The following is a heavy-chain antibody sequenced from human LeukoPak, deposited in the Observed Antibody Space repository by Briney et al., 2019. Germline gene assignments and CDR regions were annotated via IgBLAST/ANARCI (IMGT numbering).Heavy chain of an antibody. CDR2: IYYSGST. Sequence: SETLSLTCTVSGGSVSSGSYYWSWIRQPPGKGLEWIEYIYYSGSTNYNPSLKSRVTISVDTSKNQFSLKLSSVTAADTAMYYCARDQVECTGGTCQSRVGFDFWGQGTLVTVSS. J-gene: IGHJ4*02. V-gene: IGHV4-61*01. CDR3: ARDQVECTGGTCQSRVGFDF. D-gene: IGHD2-8*02. CDR1: GGSVSSGSYY.